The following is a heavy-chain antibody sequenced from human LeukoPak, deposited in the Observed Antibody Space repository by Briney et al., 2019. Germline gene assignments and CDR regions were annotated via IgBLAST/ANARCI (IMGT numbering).Heavy chain of an antibody. CDR2: ISYDGSNK. V-gene: IGHV3-30-3*01. CDR3: ARDLSSSWYSAKYFQH. J-gene: IGHJ1*01. D-gene: IGHD6-13*01. Sequence: GGSLRLSCAASGFTFSSYAMHWVCQAPGKGLGWVAVISYDGSNKYYADSVKGRFTISRDNSKNTLYLQMNSLRAEDTAVYYCARDLSSSWYSAKYFQHCGQGTLVTVSS. CDR1: GFTFSSYA.